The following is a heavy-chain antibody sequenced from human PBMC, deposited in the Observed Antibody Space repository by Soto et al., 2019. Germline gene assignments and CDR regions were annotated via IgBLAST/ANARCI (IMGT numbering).Heavy chain of an antibody. Sequence: PLRLPSNVSGFTFIAYGMHWVRQDPSKGLEWVAAISHDGTNKNYGDSVKGRFTISRDNSKKTLYLQMNSLRPEDTALYYCAKDEYYYSRSGYYIFDSWGQGTLVTVSS. D-gene: IGHD3-22*01. J-gene: IGHJ4*02. CDR1: GFTFIAYG. CDR2: ISHDGTNK. CDR3: AKDEYYYSRSGYYIFDS. V-gene: IGHV3-30*18.